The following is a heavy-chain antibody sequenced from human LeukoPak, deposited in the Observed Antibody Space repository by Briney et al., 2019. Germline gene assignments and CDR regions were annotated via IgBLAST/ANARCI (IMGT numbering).Heavy chain of an antibody. D-gene: IGHD6-13*01. Sequence: GGSLRLSGAASGFTFSSYSMNWVRQAPGKGLEWVSYISSSSSTIYYADSVKGRFTISRDSAKNSLYLQMNSLRDEDTAVYYCATYSSSWYDGENYWGQGTLVTVSS. J-gene: IGHJ4*02. V-gene: IGHV3-48*02. CDR3: ATYSSSWYDGENY. CDR2: ISSSSSTI. CDR1: GFTFSSYS.